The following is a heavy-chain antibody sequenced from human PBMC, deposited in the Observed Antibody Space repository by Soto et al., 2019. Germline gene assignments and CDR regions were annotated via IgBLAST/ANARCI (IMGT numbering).Heavy chain of an antibody. J-gene: IGHJ4*02. D-gene: IGHD6-13*01. V-gene: IGHV1-69*01. Sequence: QVQLVQSGAEVKKPASSVKVSCRASGTTFTSYAFSWVRQAPGQGLEWMGGIIPIFGTSNYAQKFQGRLTITADESTSTVYMELRSLRSEDTTVYYCARISNNPHAFDYWGQGTLVTVSS. CDR1: GTTFTSYA. CDR3: ARISNNPHAFDY. CDR2: IIPIFGTS.